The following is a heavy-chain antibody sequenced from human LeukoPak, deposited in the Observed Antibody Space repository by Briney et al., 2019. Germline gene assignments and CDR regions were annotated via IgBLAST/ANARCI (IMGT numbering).Heavy chain of an antibody. D-gene: IGHD1-7*01. J-gene: IGHJ4*02. CDR2: MSGGDGI. CDR1: GVTFSTHA. Sequence: PGGALRLSCAASGVTFSTHAMRWGRQAPGKGVEDGSGMSGGDGINYAVSVKGRFTVSRDNSKNTLFLQMNSLRAEDTAVYYCAKDATPGNSMWDYFDYWGQGTLVTVSS. V-gene: IGHV3-23*01. CDR3: AKDATPGNSMWDYFDY.